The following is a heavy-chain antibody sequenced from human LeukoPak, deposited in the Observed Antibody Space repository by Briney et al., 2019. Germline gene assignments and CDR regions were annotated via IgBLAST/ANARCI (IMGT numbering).Heavy chain of an antibody. V-gene: IGHV3-74*01. D-gene: IGHD5-12*01. J-gene: IGHJ4*02. CDR1: GNYW. CDR3: ARDSLDIVATLPDY. Sequence: GGSLRLSCAASGNYWMHWVRQAPGKGLVWVSHINSDGSWTSYADSVKGRFTISKDNAKNTLYLQMNSLRAEDTAVYYCARDSLDIVATLPDYWGQGTLVTVSS. CDR2: INSDGSWT.